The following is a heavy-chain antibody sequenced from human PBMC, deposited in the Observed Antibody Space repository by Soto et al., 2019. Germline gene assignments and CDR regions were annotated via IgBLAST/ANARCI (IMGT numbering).Heavy chain of an antibody. CDR1: GDTFISHD. J-gene: IGHJ5*02. CDR3: VRGAAS. V-gene: IGHV1-8*01. Sequence: VQLVQSGAEVKKPGASVKVSCRASGDTFISHDINWVRQATGQGLEWMGWMNPNSGNTDYGQKFQGRLTLTRDTSISTAYMELSSLRSDDTSIYYCVRGAASWGQGTLVTVSS. CDR2: MNPNSGNT.